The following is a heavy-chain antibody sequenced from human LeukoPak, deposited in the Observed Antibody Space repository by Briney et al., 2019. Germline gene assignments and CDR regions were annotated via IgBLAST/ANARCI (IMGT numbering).Heavy chain of an antibody. CDR1: GFTFSSYA. Sequence: GSLRLSCAASGFTFSSYAMHWVRQASGKGLEWVAVISYDGSNKYYADSVKGRFTISRDNSKNTLYLQMNSLRAEDTAVYYCAREEGGYDPYDAFDIWGQGTMVTVSS. CDR3: AREEGGYDPYDAFDI. V-gene: IGHV3-30*04. CDR2: ISYDGSNK. D-gene: IGHD5-12*01. J-gene: IGHJ3*02.